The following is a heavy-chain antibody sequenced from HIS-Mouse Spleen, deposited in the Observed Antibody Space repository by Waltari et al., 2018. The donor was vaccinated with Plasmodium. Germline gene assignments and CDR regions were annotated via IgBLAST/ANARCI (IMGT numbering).Heavy chain of an antibody. J-gene: IGHJ2*01. CDR1: GLPCGRYW. V-gene: IGHV3-7*01. CDR2: IKQDGSEK. D-gene: IGHD6-13*01. CDR3: ASSWYWYFDL. Sequence: EVQLVESGGGLVQPGGSLRRSWSASGLPCGRYWLSWVRQAPGKGLEWVANIKQDGSEKYYVDSVKGRFTISRDNAKNSLYLQMNSLRAEDTAVYYCASSWYWYFDLWGRGTLVTVSS.